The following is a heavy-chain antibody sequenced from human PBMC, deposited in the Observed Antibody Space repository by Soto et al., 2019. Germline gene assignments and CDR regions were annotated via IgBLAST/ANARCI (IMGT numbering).Heavy chain of an antibody. CDR2: IYWNDDK. Sequence: QITLKESGPTLVKPTQTLTLTCTFSGFSFGTSGVGVGWIRQPPGKALEWLALIYWNDDKRYSPSLKSRLTITTDTSKNQVVLTMTNMDPVDTATYYCVSGSFPNWFDPWGQGTLVTVSS. V-gene: IGHV2-5*01. J-gene: IGHJ5*02. CDR1: GFSFGTSGVG. D-gene: IGHD3-10*01. CDR3: VSGSFPNWFDP.